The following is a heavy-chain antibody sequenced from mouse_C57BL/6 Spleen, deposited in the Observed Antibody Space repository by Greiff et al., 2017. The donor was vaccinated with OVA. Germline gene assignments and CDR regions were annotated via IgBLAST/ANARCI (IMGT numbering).Heavy chain of an antibody. CDR2: IDPANGNT. V-gene: IGHV14-3*01. CDR3: ARSNYYGSSGDYFDY. J-gene: IGHJ2*01. CDR1: GFNIKNTY. D-gene: IGHD1-1*01. Sequence: VQLQQSVAELVRPGASVKLSCTASGFNIKNTYMHWVKQRPEQGLEWIGRIDPANGNTKYAPKFQGKATITADTSSNTAYLQLSSLTSEDTAIYYCARSNYYGSSGDYFDYWGQGTTLTVSS.